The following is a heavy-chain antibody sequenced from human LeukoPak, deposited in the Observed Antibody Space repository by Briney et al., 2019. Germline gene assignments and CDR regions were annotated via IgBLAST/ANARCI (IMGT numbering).Heavy chain of an antibody. V-gene: IGHV5-51*01. CDR3: ARLPYSYGYQGDFDI. CDR1: GYSFTNYW. CDR2: IDPGDSKT. J-gene: IGHJ3*02. Sequence: GKSLKISCKGSGYSFTNYWIGWVRQMPGKGLEWMGIIDPGDSKTRYSPSSQGQVTISADKSISTAYLQWSSLKSSDTAMYYCARLPYSYGYQGDFDIWGQGTMVTVSS. D-gene: IGHD5-18*01.